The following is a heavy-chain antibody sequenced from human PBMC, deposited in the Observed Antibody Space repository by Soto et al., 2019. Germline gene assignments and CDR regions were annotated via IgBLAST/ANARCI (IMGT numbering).Heavy chain of an antibody. CDR2: IYYSGST. D-gene: IGHD7-27*01. V-gene: IGHV4-39*01. CDR1: GGSISSSSYY. CDR3: ARGLTGDWDWFDP. J-gene: IGHJ5*02. Sequence: SETLSLTCTVSGGSISSSSYYWGWIRQPPGKGLEWIGSIYYSGSTYYNPSLKSRVTISVDTSKNQFSLKLSSVTAADTAVYYCARGLTGDWDWFDPWGQGTLVTVSS.